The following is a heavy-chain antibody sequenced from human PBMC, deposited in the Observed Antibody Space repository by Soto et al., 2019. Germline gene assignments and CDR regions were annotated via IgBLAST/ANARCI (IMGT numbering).Heavy chain of an antibody. J-gene: IGHJ5*02. Sequence: SETLSLTCAVYGGSFNGYYWNWIRLSPGKGLEWIGEIYHSGSANYNPSLKSRVTMSVDTSNNQFSLKLSSLTAADTAVYYCAKGRVYREVVFGVAIKRGGWFDPWGQGTLVTVSS. CDR2: IYHSGSA. D-gene: IGHD3-3*01. CDR1: GGSFNGYY. CDR3: AKGRVYREVVFGVAIKRGGWFDP. V-gene: IGHV4-34*01.